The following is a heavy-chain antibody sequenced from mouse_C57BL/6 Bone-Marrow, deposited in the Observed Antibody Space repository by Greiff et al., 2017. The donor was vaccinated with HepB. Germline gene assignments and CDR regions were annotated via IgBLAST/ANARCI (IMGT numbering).Heavy chain of an antibody. J-gene: IGHJ2*01. V-gene: IGHV14-4*01. CDR1: GFNIKDDY. Sequence: EVQLQQSGAELVRPGASVKLSCTASGFNIKDDYMHWVKQRPEQGLEWIGWIDPENGDTEYASKFQGKATITADTSSNTAYLQLSSLTSEDPAVYYCTTGHYYGSSPPYFDYWGQGTTLTVSS. D-gene: IGHD1-1*01. CDR2: IDPENGDT. CDR3: TTGHYYGSSPPYFDY.